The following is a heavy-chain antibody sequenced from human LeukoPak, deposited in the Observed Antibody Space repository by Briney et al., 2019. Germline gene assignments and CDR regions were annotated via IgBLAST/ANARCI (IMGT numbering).Heavy chain of an antibody. CDR3: ARGGRLGLYYYGMDV. D-gene: IGHD3-16*01. CDR2: INHSGST. V-gene: IGHV4-34*01. Sequence: KPSETLSLTCAVYGGSFSGYYWSWIRQPPGKGLEWIGEINHSGSTNYNPSLKSRVTISVDTSKNQSSLKLSSVTAADTAVYYCARGGRLGLYYYGMDVWGKGTTVTVSS. CDR1: GGSFSGYY. J-gene: IGHJ6*04.